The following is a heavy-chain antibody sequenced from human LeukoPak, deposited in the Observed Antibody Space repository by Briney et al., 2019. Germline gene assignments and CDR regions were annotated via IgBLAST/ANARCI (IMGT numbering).Heavy chain of an antibody. CDR3: AKDWGRDIVVVPAAISLDY. V-gene: IGHV3-30*02. CDR2: IRYDGSNK. CDR1: GFTFSSYG. Sequence: GGSLRLSCAASGFTFSSYGMHWVRQAPGKGLEWAAFIRYDGSNKYYADSVKGRFTISRDNSKNTLYLQMNSLRAEDTAVYYCAKDWGRDIVVVPAAISLDYWGQGTLVTVSS. D-gene: IGHD2-2*02. J-gene: IGHJ4*02.